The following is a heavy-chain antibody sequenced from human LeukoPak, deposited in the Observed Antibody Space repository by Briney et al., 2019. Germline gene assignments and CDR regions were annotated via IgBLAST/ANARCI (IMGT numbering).Heavy chain of an antibody. J-gene: IGHJ5*01. Sequence: TGGSLRLSCAASGFTFSGYSMNWVRQAPGKGLEWVSSISTSSSYIYYADSIKGRFTISRDNARNSLYLQMNSLRAEDTAVYYCARGVVVVPAADNWFDSWGQGTLVTVSS. V-gene: IGHV3-21*01. CDR1: GFTFSGYS. CDR2: ISTSSSYI. D-gene: IGHD2-2*01. CDR3: ARGVVVVPAADNWFDS.